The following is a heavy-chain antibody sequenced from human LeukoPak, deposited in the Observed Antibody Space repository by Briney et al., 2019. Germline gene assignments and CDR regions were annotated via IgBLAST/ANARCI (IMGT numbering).Heavy chain of an antibody. CDR1: GYNFATFW. CDR3: ATYTDHYYFDN. V-gene: IGHV5-51*01. Sequence: GESLKISCKGSGYNFATFWIGWLRQMPGKGLERMGIIYPGDSDTRYSPSFEGQVTISADKSISTSYLQWSSLKASDTAIYFCATYTDHYYFDNWGQGTLVTVSS. CDR2: IYPGDSDT. D-gene: IGHD1-14*01. J-gene: IGHJ4*02.